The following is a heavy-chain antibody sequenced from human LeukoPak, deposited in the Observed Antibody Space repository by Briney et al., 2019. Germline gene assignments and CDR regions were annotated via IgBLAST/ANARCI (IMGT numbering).Heavy chain of an antibody. CDR1: GGSFSGYY. CDR3: ARGIAAWFDP. CDR2: INHSGST. Sequence: PSETLSLTCAVYGGSFSGYYWSWIRQPPGKGLEWIGEINHSGSTNYNPSLKSRVTISVDTSENQFSLKLSSVTAADTAVYYCARGIAAWFDPWGQGTLVTVSS. D-gene: IGHD6-13*01. V-gene: IGHV4-34*01. J-gene: IGHJ5*02.